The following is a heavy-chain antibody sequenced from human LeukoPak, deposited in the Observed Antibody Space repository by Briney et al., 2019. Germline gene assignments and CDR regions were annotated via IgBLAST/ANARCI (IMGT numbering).Heavy chain of an antibody. D-gene: IGHD6-13*01. CDR3: ARHGIVDSSRKYYFDY. CDR1: GGSVSSGDYF. Sequence: SETLSLTCAVSGGSVSSGDYFWTWIRQLPGKGLEWIGCIYHSGSTYYNPSLKSRVTISVDTSKNQFSLKLSSVTAADTAVYYCARHGIVDSSRKYYFDYWGQGTLVTVSS. V-gene: IGHV4-31*11. CDR2: IYHSGST. J-gene: IGHJ4*02.